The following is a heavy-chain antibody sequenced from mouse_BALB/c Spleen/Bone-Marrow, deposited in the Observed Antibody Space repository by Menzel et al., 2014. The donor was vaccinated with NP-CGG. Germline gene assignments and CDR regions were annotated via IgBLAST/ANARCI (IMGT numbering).Heavy chain of an antibody. CDR1: SYTFTDYA. V-gene: IGHV1-67*01. J-gene: IGHJ4*01. CDR2: ISTYYGNT. CDR3: ARGLLLLDY. Sequence: VKLMESGHELVRPGVSVKISCRGSSYTFTDYAMHWVKQSHAKSLEWIGVISTYYGNTNYNQKFKGKATMTVDKSSSTAYMELARLTSEDSAVYYCARGLLLLDYWGQGTSVTVSS. D-gene: IGHD1-1*01.